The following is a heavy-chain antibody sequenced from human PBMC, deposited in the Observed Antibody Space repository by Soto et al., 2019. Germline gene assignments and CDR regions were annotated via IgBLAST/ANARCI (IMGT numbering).Heavy chain of an antibody. J-gene: IGHJ4*02. CDR2: INHSGST. CDR1: GGSFSGYY. D-gene: IGHD3-9*01. V-gene: IGHV4-34*01. Sequence: QVQLQQWGAGLLKPSETLSLTCAVYGGSFSGYYWSWIRQPPGKGLEWIGEINHSGSTNYNPSLKSRVTISVDTSKNQFSLKLSSVTAADTAVYYCARGTNLRCFDWGQGTLVTVSS. CDR3: ARGTNLRCFD.